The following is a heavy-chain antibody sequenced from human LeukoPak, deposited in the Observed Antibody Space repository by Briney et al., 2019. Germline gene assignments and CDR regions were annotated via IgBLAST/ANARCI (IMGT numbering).Heavy chain of an antibody. V-gene: IGHV3-30*04. CDR3: ARDPSNLLGYLDY. CDR1: GFTFSSYA. Sequence: GGSLRLSCAASGFTFSSYAMHWVRQAPGKGLEWVAVISYDGSNKYYADSVKGRFTISRDNSKNTLYLQMNSLRAEDTAVYYCARDPSNLLGYLDYWGQGTLVTVSS. CDR2: ISYDGSNK. D-gene: IGHD7-27*01. J-gene: IGHJ4*02.